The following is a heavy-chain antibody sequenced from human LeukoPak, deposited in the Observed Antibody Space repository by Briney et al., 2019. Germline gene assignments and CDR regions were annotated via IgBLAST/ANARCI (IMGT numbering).Heavy chain of an antibody. J-gene: IGHJ4*02. Sequence: QPGGFLRLSCAASEFTFNSYAMSWVRQAPGKGLEWVSAISGSGDSTYYADSVKGRFTISRDNSKNTLFLQMNGLRAEDTAVYYCAKKHPISPMVGTTLDSWGRGTLVTVSS. CDR2: ISGSGDST. V-gene: IGHV3-23*01. CDR1: EFTFNSYA. CDR3: AKKHPISPMVGTTLDS. D-gene: IGHD1-26*01.